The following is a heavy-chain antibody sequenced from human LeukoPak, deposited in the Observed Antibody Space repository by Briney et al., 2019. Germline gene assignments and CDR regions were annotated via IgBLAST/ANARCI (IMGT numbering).Heavy chain of an antibody. CDR2: ISYDGSNK. Sequence: PGGSLRLSCAASGFTFSSYGMHWVRQAPGKGLEWVAVISYDGSNKYYADSVRGRFTISRDNSKNTLYLQMNSLRAEDTAVYYCAKVISVGQLLVHYYYYGMDVWGQGTTVTVSS. D-gene: IGHD6-13*01. CDR3: AKVISVGQLLVHYYYYGMDV. V-gene: IGHV3-30*18. J-gene: IGHJ6*02. CDR1: GFTFSSYG.